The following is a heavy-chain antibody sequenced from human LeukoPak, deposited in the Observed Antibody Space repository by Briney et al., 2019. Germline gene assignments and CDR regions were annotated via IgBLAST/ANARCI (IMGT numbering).Heavy chain of an antibody. V-gene: IGHV1-69*13. CDR1: GGTFSNYG. J-gene: IGHJ6*03. CDR2: IIPIFGRA. CDR3: ARDGQQLVPSYYYFYYMDV. D-gene: IGHD6-13*01. Sequence: SVKVSCKASGGTFSNYGINWVRQAPGQGLEWMGGIIPIFGRANYAQKFQGRVTITADESTSTAYMELSSPRSEDTAVYYCARDGQQLVPSYYYFYYMDVWGKGTTVTVSS.